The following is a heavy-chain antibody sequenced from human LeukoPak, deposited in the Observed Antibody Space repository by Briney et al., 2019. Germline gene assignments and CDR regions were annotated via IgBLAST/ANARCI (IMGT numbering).Heavy chain of an antibody. Sequence: GGSLRLSCAASGFTFSSYSMNWVRQAPGKGLEWVSSISSSSYIYYADSVKGRFTISRDNAKNSLYLQMNSLRAEDTAVYYCARDGSDARYDILTGYYVEGWFDPWGQGTLVTVSS. CDR1: GFTFSSYS. D-gene: IGHD3-9*01. CDR3: ARDGSDARYDILTGYYVEGWFDP. V-gene: IGHV3-21*01. CDR2: ISSSSYI. J-gene: IGHJ5*02.